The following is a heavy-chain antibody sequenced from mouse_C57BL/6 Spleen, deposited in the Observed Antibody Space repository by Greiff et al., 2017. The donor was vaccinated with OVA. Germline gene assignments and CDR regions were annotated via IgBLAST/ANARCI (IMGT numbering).Heavy chain of an antibody. CDR2: IYPRSGNT. V-gene: IGHV1-81*01. CDR1: GYTFTSYG. Sequence: QVQLKESGAELARPGASVKLSCKASGYTFTSYGISWVKQRPGQGLEWIGEIYPRSGNTYYNEKFKGKATLTADKSSSTAYMELRSLTSEDSAVYFCARGEGKGASYYAKDYWGQGTSVTVSS. D-gene: IGHD1-3*01. CDR3: ARGEGKGASYYAKDY. J-gene: IGHJ4*01.